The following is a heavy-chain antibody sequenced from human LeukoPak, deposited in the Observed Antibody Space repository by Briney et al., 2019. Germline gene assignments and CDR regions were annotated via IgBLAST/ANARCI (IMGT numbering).Heavy chain of an antibody. CDR1: GGTFSSYA. J-gene: IGHJ4*02. V-gene: IGHV1-69*04. D-gene: IGHD5-24*01. CDR2: IIPILGIA. Sequence: SVKVSCKASGGTFSSYAISWVRQAPGQGLEWMGRIIPILGIANYAQEFQGRVTITADKSTSTAYMELSSLRSEDTAVYYCAREWAWLRPERAVWYFDYWGQGTLVTVSS. CDR3: AREWAWLRPERAVWYFDY.